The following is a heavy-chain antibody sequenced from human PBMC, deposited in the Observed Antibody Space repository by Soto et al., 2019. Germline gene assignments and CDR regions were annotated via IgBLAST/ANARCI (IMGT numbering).Heavy chain of an antibody. D-gene: IGHD2-15*01. CDR2: IIPIFGTA. CDR1: GGTFSSYA. CDR3: ARELQGRLDDP. Sequence: GASVKVSCKASGGTFSSYAISWVRQAPGQGLEWMGGIIPIFGTANYAQKFQGRVTITANEPTSTAYMELSTRRSEDTAVYYCARELQGRLDDPWGQGTLVTVSS. V-gene: IGHV1-69*13. J-gene: IGHJ5*02.